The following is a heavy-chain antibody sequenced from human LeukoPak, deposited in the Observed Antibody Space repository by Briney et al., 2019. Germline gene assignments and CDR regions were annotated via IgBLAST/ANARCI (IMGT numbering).Heavy chain of an antibody. CDR3: ARSGSPCSSTSCYRRFHYYYYMDV. J-gene: IGHJ6*03. CDR1: GGTFSSYA. CDR2: IIPIFGTA. Sequence: ASVKVSCKASGGTFSSYAISWVRQAPGQGLEWMGGIIPIFGTANYAQKFQGRVTITTDESTSTAYMELSSLRSEDTAVYYCARSGSPCSSTSCYRRFHYYYYMDVWGKGTTVTVSS. D-gene: IGHD2-2*01. V-gene: IGHV1-69*05.